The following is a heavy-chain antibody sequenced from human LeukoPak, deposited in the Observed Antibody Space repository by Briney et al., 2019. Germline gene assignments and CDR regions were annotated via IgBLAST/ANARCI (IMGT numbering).Heavy chain of an antibody. V-gene: IGHV3-33*08. D-gene: IGHD5-18*01. CDR2: IWYDGSNK. CDR1: GFAFNSYG. CDR3: AGGYGDLDY. Sequence: PGGSLRLSWAASGFAFNSYGMHWVRQAPGKGLEWVAVIWYDGSNKYYADSVKGRFTISRDNSKNTLYLQMNSLRAEDTAVYYCAGGYGDLDYWGQGTLVTVSS. J-gene: IGHJ4*02.